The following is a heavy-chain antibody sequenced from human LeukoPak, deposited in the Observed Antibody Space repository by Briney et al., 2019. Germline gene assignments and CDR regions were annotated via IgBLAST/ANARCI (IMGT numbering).Heavy chain of an antibody. D-gene: IGHD6-19*01. CDR1: GGSITSSH. J-gene: IGHJ4*02. CDR2: IYHSGST. Sequence: PSETLSLTCTVSGGSITSSHWSWIRQPPGKGLEWIGYIYHSGSTSYNPSLKSRVTISVDTSKNQFSLKLSSVTAADTAVYYCARAVAFGSGWTNYYFDHWGQGTLVTVSS. CDR3: ARAVAFGSGWTNYYFDH. V-gene: IGHV4-59*01.